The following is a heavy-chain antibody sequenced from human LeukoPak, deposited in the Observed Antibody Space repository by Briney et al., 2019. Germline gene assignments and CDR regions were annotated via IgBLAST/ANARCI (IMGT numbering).Heavy chain of an antibody. CDR2: ISWNSASI. CDR1: GFTFHQYA. D-gene: IGHD5-12*01. Sequence: PGVSLRLSCAASGFTFHQYAIHWVRQVPGKGLEWVSGISWNSASIGYADSVKGRFIISRDNAKNSVHLQMNSLRAEDTALYYCAKDKAPLYSGYDWDLDFWGQGTLVTVSS. CDR3: AKDKAPLYSGYDWDLDF. J-gene: IGHJ4*02. V-gene: IGHV3-9*01.